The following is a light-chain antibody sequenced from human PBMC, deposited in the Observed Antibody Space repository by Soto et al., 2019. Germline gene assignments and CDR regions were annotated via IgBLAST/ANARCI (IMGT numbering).Light chain of an antibody. Sequence: QSVLTQPASVSGSPGQSITISCTGTSSDVGSYNLVSRYQQHPGKAPKLMIYEGSKRPSGVSNRFSGSKSGNTASLTISGLQAEDEADYYCCSYAGSSTPHVVFGGGTKLTVL. CDR3: CSYAGSSTPHVV. V-gene: IGLV2-23*01. CDR1: SSDVGSYNL. CDR2: EGS. J-gene: IGLJ2*01.